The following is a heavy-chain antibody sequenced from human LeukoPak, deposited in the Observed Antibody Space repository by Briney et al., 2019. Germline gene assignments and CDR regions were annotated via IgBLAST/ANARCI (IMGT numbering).Heavy chain of an antibody. CDR3: ARAIRAGYSISWYFDL. D-gene: IGHD6-13*01. J-gene: IGHJ2*01. Sequence: SQTLSLTCTVSGGSISSGDYYWSWIRQPPGKGLEWIGYIYYSGTTYYNPSLRSRITISADTSNNQFSLQLSSVSAADTAVYYCARAIRAGYSISWYFDLWGRGTLVTVSS. CDR2: IYYSGTT. V-gene: IGHV4-30-4*01. CDR1: GGSISSGDYY.